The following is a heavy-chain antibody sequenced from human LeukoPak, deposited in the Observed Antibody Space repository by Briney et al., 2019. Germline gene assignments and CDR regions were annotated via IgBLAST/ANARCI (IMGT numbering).Heavy chain of an antibody. CDR1: GYSISRGYY. D-gene: IGHD5-24*01. CDR3: ARHEGPRDGYNVEAGFDY. Sequence: SETLSLTCTVSGYSISRGYYWGWIRQPPGKGLEWIGSIYHTGSTYYNPSLKSRVTISVDTSKNQFSLKLSSVTAADTAVYYCARHEGPRDGYNVEAGFDYWGQGTLVTVSS. CDR2: IYHTGST. V-gene: IGHV4-38-2*02. J-gene: IGHJ4*02.